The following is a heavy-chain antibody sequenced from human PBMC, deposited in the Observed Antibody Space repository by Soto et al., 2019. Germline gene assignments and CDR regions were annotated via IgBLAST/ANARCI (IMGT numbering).Heavy chain of an antibody. CDR2: INPSGGST. CDR1: GYTFTSYY. D-gene: IGHD6-6*01. CDR3: ARCGGIAAPYDY. Sequence: QVQLVQSGAEVKKPGASVKVSCKASGYTFTSYYMPWVRQPPGQGLEWMGIINPSGGSTSYAQKFQGRVTMTRDTSTSTVYMELSSLRSEDTAVYYCARCGGIAAPYDYWGQGTLVTVSS. J-gene: IGHJ4*02. V-gene: IGHV1-46*01.